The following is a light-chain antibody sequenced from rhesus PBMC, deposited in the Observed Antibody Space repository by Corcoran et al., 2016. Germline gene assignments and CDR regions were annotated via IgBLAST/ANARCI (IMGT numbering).Light chain of an antibody. J-gene: IGKJ2*01. Sequence: EIVLTQSPATLSLSPGERATLSCRASPTVSSTLAWYQQKPGQGPRLLIKDTSSRATGIPDRFSGRGSGTYFTLTISNLDPEDVGVYYCQQYSNWPSFGQGTKVEIK. CDR2: DTS. V-gene: IGKV3-35*01. CDR1: PTVSST. CDR3: QQYSNWPS.